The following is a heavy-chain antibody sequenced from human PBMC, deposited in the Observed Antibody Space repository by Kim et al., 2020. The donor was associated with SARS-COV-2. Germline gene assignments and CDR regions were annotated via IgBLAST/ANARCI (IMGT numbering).Heavy chain of an antibody. CDR2: INTDSGVT. CDR3: TTGVKYAFEV. D-gene: IGHD7-27*01. J-gene: IGHJ3*01. V-gene: IGHV1-2*06. Sequence: ASVKVCCKASGYTFTAYYLDWVRQAPGQGLQWMGRINTDSGVTDYAREFQGRVTMTRDTSINTAYLDMSGLRSDDLAVYYCTTGVKYAFEVWGQGTMVTVSS. CDR1: GYTFTAYY.